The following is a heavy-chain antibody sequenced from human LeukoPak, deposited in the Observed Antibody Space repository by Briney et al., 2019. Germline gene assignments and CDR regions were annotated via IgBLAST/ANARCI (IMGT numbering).Heavy chain of an antibody. J-gene: IGHJ4*02. D-gene: IGHD2-15*01. CDR1: GYTFTSYG. CDR3: ARSQKDCSSSSCYLFDY. Sequence: ASVKVSCKASGYTFTSYGISWVRQAPGQGLEWMGWISAYNGNTNYAQKLQGRVTMTTDTSTSTAYMELRSLRSDDTAVYYCARSQKDCSSSSCYLFDYWGQGTLVTVSS. V-gene: IGHV1-18*01. CDR2: ISAYNGNT.